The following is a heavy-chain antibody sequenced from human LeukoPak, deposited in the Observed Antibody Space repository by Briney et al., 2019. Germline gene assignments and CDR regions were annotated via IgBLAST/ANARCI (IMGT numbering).Heavy chain of an antibody. V-gene: IGHV4-39*01. Sequence: SETLSLTCTVSGGSISSSSYYWGWIRQPPGKGLEWIGSIYYSGSTYYNPSLKSRVNISVDTSKNQFSLKLSSVTAADTAVYYCARLSYYYGSGSYHPSAYYYYYMDVWGKGTTVTVSS. CDR2: IYYSGST. CDR1: GGSISSSSYY. CDR3: ARLSYYYGSGSYHPSAYYYYYMDV. D-gene: IGHD3-10*01. J-gene: IGHJ6*03.